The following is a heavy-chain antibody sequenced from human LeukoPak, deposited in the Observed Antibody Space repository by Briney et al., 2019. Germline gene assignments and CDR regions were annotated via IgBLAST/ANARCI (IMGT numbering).Heavy chain of an antibody. CDR2: IKQDGSEK. CDR3: ARVKVEIYYGSGRPDAFDI. D-gene: IGHD3-10*01. CDR1: GFSFSSYW. Sequence: GGSLRLSCAASGFSFSSYWMSWVRQAPGKGLEGVANIKQDGSEKYYVDSVKGRFTISRDNAKNSLYLQMNSLRAEDTAVYYCARVKVEIYYGSGRPDAFDIWGQGTMVTVSS. J-gene: IGHJ3*02. V-gene: IGHV3-7*01.